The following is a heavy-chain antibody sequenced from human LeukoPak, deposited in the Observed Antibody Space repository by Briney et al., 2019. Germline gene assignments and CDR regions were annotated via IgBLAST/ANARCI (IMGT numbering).Heavy chain of an antibody. J-gene: IGHJ4*02. CDR2: ISAYNGNT. Sequence: ASVKVSCKASGYTFSIFGITWVRQVPGQGLEWMGWISAYNGNTNYAQKLQGRVTLTTDTSTSTAYMELRSLRSDDTAVYYCERDERDYYFESWGQGTLVTVSS. CDR1: GYTFSIFG. CDR3: ERDERDYYFES. V-gene: IGHV1-18*01.